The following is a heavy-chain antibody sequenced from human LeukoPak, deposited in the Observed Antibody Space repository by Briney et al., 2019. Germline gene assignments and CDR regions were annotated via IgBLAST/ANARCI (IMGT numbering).Heavy chain of an antibody. Sequence: SQTLSLTCAISGDSVSSNSAAWNWIRQSPSRGLEWLGRTYYRSKWYNDYAVSVKSRITINPDTSKNQFSLQLNSVTPEDTAVYYCARSPHSSSWYPPYWYFDLWGRGTLVTVSS. D-gene: IGHD6-13*01. CDR1: GDSVSSNSAA. V-gene: IGHV6-1*01. J-gene: IGHJ2*01. CDR3: ARSPHSSSWYPPYWYFDL. CDR2: TYYRSKWYN.